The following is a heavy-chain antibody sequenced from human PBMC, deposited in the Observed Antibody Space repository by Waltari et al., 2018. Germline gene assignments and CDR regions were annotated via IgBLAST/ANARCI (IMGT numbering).Heavy chain of an antibody. CDR3: VMYSSSFLGDC. J-gene: IGHJ4*02. V-gene: IGHV3-74*01. CDR2: SETDGRVT. CDR1: GFTFSSYW. D-gene: IGHD6-19*01. Sequence: EMQLVESGGGLVQLGGSLRLSCAASGFTFSSYWMHWVRQAPGKGLVSVSNSETDGRVTRYADAVRGRFTIARDSAENTLLLQMHSLRAEDTAVYYCVMYSSSFLGDCWGQGTLVTVSS.